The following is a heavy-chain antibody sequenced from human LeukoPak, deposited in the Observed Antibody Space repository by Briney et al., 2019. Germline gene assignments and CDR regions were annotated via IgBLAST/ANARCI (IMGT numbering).Heavy chain of an antibody. D-gene: IGHD6-13*01. CDR1: GYTFTGYY. CDR3: ARDLAAAGSSFNDY. CDR2: MNPNSGGT. Sequence: ASVKVSCKASGYTFTGYYMHWVRQAPGQGLEWMGWMNPNSGGTNYAQKFQGRVTMTRDTSISTAYMELSRLRSDDTAVYYCARDLAAAGSSFNDYWGQGTLVTVSS. V-gene: IGHV1-2*02. J-gene: IGHJ4*02.